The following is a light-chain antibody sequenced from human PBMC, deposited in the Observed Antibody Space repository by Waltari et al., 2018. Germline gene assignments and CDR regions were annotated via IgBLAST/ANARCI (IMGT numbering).Light chain of an antibody. J-gene: IGKJ3*01. V-gene: IGKV4-1*01. Sequence: DIVMTQSPDSLAVSLGERATINCQSTQSILWSSNNRNYLAWYHQRPGQPPKLLIYWASTRESGVPDRFSGSGSGTDFTLTISSLQAEDVGVYYCQQYYSTPFTFGPGTKVDI. CDR2: WAS. CDR3: QQYYSTPFT. CDR1: QSILWSSNNRNY.